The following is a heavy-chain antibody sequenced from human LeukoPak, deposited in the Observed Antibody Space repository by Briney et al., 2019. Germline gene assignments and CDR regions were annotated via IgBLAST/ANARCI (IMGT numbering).Heavy chain of an antibody. CDR2: ISWNSGSI. V-gene: IGHV3-9*01. J-gene: IGHJ4*02. D-gene: IGHD3-10*01. CDR1: GFTLSSYW. Sequence: GGSLRLSCAASGFTLSSYWMHWVRQAPGKGLEWVSGISWNSGSIGYADSVKGRFTISRDNAKNSLYLQMNSLRAEDTALYYCAKDFFGSTYYFDYWGQGTLVTVSS. CDR3: AKDFFGSTYYFDY.